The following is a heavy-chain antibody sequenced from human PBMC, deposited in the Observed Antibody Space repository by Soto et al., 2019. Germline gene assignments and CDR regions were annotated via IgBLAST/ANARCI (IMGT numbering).Heavy chain of an antibody. V-gene: IGHV4-34*01. D-gene: IGHD3-22*01. J-gene: IGHJ4*02. CDR1: GGSFSGYY. CDR3: ARGGFTYDSSGYYSYHFDY. CDR2: INPSGST. Sequence: SETLSLTCVVYGGSFSGYYWSWIRQPPGKGLEWIGEINPSGSTNYNPSLKSRVTISIDTPKNQFSLKLSSVTAADTAVYYCARGGFTYDSSGYYSYHFDYWGQGTLVTVSS.